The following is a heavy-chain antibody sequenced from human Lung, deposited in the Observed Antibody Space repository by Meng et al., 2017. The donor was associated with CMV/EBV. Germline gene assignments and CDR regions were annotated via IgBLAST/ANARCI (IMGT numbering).Heavy chain of an antibody. J-gene: IGHJ4*02. Sequence: SCAISGDSVSSNSATWNWIRQSPSRGLEWLGRTYYKSKWNHDYAVSVKSRISFNPDTSKNQFSLQLSSVTPEDTAVYYCARVFGDITGYVFDYWGQG. CDR2: TYYKSKWNH. CDR1: GDSVSSNSAT. V-gene: IGHV6-1*01. CDR3: ARVFGDITGYVFDY. D-gene: IGHD3-22*01.